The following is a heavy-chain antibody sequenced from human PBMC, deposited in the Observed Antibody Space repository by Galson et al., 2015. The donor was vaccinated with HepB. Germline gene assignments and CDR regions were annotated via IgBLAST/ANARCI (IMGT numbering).Heavy chain of an antibody. CDR2: IYSGGST. V-gene: IGHV3-53*01. D-gene: IGHD1-14*01. J-gene: IGHJ4*02. CDR3: ARNPSSWVEPTRWDY. CDR1: GFTVSSNY. Sequence: SLRLSCAASGFTVSSNYMSWVRQAPGKGLEWVSVIYSGGSTYYADSVKGRFTISRDNSKNTLYLQMNSLRAEDTAVYYCARNPSSWVEPTRWDYWGQGTLVTVSS.